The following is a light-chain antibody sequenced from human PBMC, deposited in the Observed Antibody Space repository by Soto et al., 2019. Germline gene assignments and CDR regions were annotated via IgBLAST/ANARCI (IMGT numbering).Light chain of an antibody. CDR1: QNVSSY. V-gene: IGKV3-11*01. CDR2: DAS. CDR3: QQRSNWLRT. J-gene: IGKJ1*01. Sequence: EIVLTQSPATLSLSPGERVTLSCRASQNVSSYLAWYQQKPGQAPRLLIYDASNRATGIPARFSGSGSGTDFTLTISSLEPEDFAVYYCQQRSNWLRTFGQGTKVEIK.